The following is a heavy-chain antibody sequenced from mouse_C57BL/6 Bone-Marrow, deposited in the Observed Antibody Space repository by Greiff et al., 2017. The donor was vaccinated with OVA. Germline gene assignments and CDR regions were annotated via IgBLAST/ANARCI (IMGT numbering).Heavy chain of an antibody. D-gene: IGHD1-1*01. Sequence: QVQLQQSGAELVKPGASVKISCKASGYAFSSYWMNWVKQRPGKGLEWIGQIYPGDGDTNYNGKFKGKATLTADKSSSTAYMQLSSLTSEDSAVYFCARNYYGSSRYYFDYWGQGTTLTVSS. CDR3: ARNYYGSSRYYFDY. V-gene: IGHV1-80*01. CDR2: IYPGDGDT. J-gene: IGHJ2*01. CDR1: GYAFSSYW.